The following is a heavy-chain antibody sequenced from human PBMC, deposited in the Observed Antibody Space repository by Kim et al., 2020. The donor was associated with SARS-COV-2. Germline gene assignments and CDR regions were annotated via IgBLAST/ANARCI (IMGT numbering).Heavy chain of an antibody. CDR2: INHSGST. D-gene: IGHD6-19*01. J-gene: IGHJ6*02. CDR3: ARGYSSGWYPYYGMDV. V-gene: IGHV4-34*01. Sequence: SETLSLTCAVYGGSFSGYSWSWIRQPPGKGLEWIGEINHSGSTNYNPSLKSRVTISVDTSKNQFSLKLSSVTAADTAVYYCARGYSSGWYPYYGMDVWGQGPTDTLSS. CDR1: GGSFSGYS.